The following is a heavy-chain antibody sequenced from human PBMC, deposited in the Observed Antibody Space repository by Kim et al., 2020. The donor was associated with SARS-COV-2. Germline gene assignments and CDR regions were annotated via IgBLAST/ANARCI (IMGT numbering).Heavy chain of an antibody. CDR3: ARRYGYGPFGWFDP. D-gene: IGHD5-18*01. Sequence: SEILSLTCTVSGGSISSSSYYWGWIRQPPGKGLEWIGSIYYSGSTYYNPSLKSRVTISVDTSKNQFSLKLISVTAADTAVYYCARRYGYGPFGWFDPWGQGTLVTVSS. J-gene: IGHJ5*02. CDR1: GGSISSSSYY. V-gene: IGHV4-39*01. CDR2: IYYSGST.